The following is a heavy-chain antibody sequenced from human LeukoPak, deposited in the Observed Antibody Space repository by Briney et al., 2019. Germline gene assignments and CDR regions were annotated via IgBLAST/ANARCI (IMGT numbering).Heavy chain of an antibody. CDR1: GITLSNYG. CDR3: AKKPATIKFPFDI. J-gene: IGHJ4*02. CDR2: ISERGGST. V-gene: IGHV3-23*01. Sequence: GGSLRLSCVVSGITLSNYGMSWVRQAPGKGLEWVSGISERGGSTNYADSVKGRFTISRDNSQNTLFLQMHSLRAEDTAVYYCAKKPATIKFPFDIWGQGTLVTVSP. D-gene: IGHD5-24*01.